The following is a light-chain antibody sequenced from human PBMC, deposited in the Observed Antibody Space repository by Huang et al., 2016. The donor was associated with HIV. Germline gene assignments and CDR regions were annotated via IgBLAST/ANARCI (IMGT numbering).Light chain of an antibody. CDR3: QQYYSSPQT. V-gene: IGKV4-1*01. CDR2: WAS. J-gene: IGKJ1*01. CDR1: QSVYSSSTSKDY. Sequence: DIIMTQSPDSLAVSLGERATLNCRSSQSVYSSSTSKDYMAWIQQKPGQPPRLLLFWASTRKAGVPDRFSGSGSGTHFTLTIANLEAEDAAIYYCQQYYSSPQTFGQGTRVEVK.